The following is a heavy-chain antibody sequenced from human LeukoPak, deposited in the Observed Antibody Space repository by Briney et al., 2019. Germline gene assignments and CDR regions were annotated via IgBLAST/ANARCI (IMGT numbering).Heavy chain of an antibody. Sequence: PGGSLRLSCAASGFTFSNAWMSWVRQAPGKGLEWVGRIKSKTDGGTTDYAAPVKGRFTISRDNAKNSLYLQMNSLRAEDTAVYYCARGGDNWFDPWGQGTLVTVSS. CDR2: IKSKTDGGTT. D-gene: IGHD3-16*01. CDR1: GFTFSNAW. J-gene: IGHJ5*02. CDR3: ARGGDNWFDP. V-gene: IGHV3-15*01.